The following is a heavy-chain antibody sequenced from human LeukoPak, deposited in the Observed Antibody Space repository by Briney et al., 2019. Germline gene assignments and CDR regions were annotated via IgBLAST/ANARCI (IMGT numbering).Heavy chain of an antibody. D-gene: IGHD3-9*01. Sequence: PSETLSLTCTVSGGSISSGSYYWSWIRQPAGKGLEWIGRIYTSGSTNYNPSLKSRVTISVDTSKNQFSLKLSSVTAADTAVYYCARGTYDILTGYYFDYWGQGTLVTVSS. CDR2: IYTSGST. CDR1: GGSISSGSYY. J-gene: IGHJ4*02. CDR3: ARGTYDILTGYYFDY. V-gene: IGHV4-61*02.